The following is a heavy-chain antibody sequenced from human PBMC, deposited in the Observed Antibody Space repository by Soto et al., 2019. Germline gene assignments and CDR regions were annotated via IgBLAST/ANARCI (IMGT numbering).Heavy chain of an antibody. D-gene: IGHD6-19*01. CDR3: ARGEEAVWFDP. Sequence: QVQLVQSGGEVKKPGASVKVSCKASGYAFSTYGISWVRQAPGQGLEWMGWVSGYTGNRNYAQKFQDRVTMTPDTSTSTAYMELRSLRSDDTAVYFCARGEEAVWFDPWGQGTLVTVSS. V-gene: IGHV1-18*01. CDR1: GYAFSTYG. CDR2: VSGYTGNR. J-gene: IGHJ5*02.